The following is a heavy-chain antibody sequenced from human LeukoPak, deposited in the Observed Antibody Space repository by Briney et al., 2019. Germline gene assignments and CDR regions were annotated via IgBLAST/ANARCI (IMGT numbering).Heavy chain of an antibody. CDR1: GFIFSSYP. CDR3: AREEPAGSTDY. J-gene: IGHJ4*02. CDR2: VSGDGGTT. D-gene: IGHD1-14*01. V-gene: IGHV3-64*01. Sequence: GGSLRLSCVASGFIFSSYPMHWVRQAPGKGLEYVSVVSGDGGTTYYTKSVKGRFTISRDNSKNTLYLQMGSLREEDMAVYYCAREEPAGSTDYWGQGTLVTVSS.